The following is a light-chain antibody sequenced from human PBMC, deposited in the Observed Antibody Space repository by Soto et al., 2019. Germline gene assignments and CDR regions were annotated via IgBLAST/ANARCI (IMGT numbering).Light chain of an antibody. CDR1: SSDVGGYNY. CDR2: DVS. Sequence: QSALTQPRSVSGSPGQSVTISCTGTSSDVGGYNYVSWYQQHPGKAPKLMIYDVSKWPSGVPDRFSGSKSGNTASLTISGLQAKDEADYYCCSYAGSLWVFGGGTKLTVL. CDR3: CSYAGSLWV. V-gene: IGLV2-11*01. J-gene: IGLJ3*02.